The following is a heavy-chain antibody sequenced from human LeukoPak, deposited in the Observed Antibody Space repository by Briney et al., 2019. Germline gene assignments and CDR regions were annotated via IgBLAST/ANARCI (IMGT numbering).Heavy chain of an antibody. CDR1: GFTVSSNY. J-gene: IGHJ5*02. CDR2: IYSCGST. CDR3: ARESHVGVTGFDP. D-gene: IGHD2-21*02. V-gene: IGHV3-53*01. Sequence: PGGSLRLSCAASGFTVSSNYMSWVRQAPGKGLEWVSVIYSCGSTYYADSVKGRFTISRDNSKNTLYLQMNSLRAEDTAVYYCARESHVGVTGFDPWGQGTLVTVSS.